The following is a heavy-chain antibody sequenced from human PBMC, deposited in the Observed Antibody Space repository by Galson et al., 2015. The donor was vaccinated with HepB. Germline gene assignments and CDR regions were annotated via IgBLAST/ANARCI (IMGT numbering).Heavy chain of an antibody. CDR3: TRGAGFILN. D-gene: IGHD3-16*02. V-gene: IGHV3-48*02. CDR1: GFTFSAYS. Sequence: SLRLSCAASGFTFSAYSMIWVRQAPGKGLEWVSYISSSSSTIYYADSVKGRFTISRDNARKSLSLQMNSLRDEDTAVYYCTRGAGFILNWGQGTLVTVSS. J-gene: IGHJ4*02. CDR2: ISSSSSTI.